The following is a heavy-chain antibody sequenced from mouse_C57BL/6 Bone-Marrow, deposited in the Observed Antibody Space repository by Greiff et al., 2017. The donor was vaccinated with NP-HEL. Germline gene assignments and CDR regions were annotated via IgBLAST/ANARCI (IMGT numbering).Heavy chain of an antibody. Sequence: QVQLQQPGAELVKPGASVKLSCKASGYTFTSYWMHWVKQRPGQGLEWIGMIHPNSGSTNYNEKFKSKATLTVDKSSSTAYMQLSSLTSEDSAVYYCARRANYYGSSWYFDVWGTGTTVTVSS. CDR3: ARRANYYGSSWYFDV. J-gene: IGHJ1*03. CDR2: IHPNSGST. V-gene: IGHV1-64*01. CDR1: GYTFTSYW. D-gene: IGHD1-1*01.